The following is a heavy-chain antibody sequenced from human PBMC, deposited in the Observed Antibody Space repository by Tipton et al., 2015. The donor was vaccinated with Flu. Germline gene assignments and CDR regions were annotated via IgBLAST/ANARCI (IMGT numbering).Heavy chain of an antibody. CDR3: ARRDYSSYVSEPKNWFDL. CDR1: GDSIRSSNYY. D-gene: IGHD4-11*01. V-gene: IGHV4-61*05. Sequence: TLSLTCAVSGDSIRSSNYYWGWIRQSPGKGLEWIGNIFHSGNSNHNPSLKSQVTVSVDTSKNQFSLKLSSVTAADTAVYYCARRDYSSYVSEPKNWFDLWGQGALVTVSS. J-gene: IGHJ5*02. CDR2: IFHSGNS.